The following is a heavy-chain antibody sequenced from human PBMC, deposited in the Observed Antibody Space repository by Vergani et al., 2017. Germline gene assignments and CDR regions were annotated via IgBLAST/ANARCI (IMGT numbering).Heavy chain of an antibody. CDR1: GFTFSSYA. D-gene: IGHD3-22*01. J-gene: IGHJ4*02. V-gene: IGHV3-23*01. CDR3: AKTQYYDSSAYVDY. Sequence: EVQLLESGGGLVQPGGSLRLSCAASGFTFSSYAMSWVRQAPGKGLEWVSAISGSGGSTYYADSVKGRFTISRDNSNTTLYLQMNSLRAEDTAVYYCAKTQYYDSSAYVDYWGQGTLVTVSS. CDR2: ISGSGGST.